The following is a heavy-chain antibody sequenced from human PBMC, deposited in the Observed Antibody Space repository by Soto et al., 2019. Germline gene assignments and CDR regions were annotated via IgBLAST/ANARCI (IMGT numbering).Heavy chain of an antibody. CDR2: INPNSGGT. J-gene: IGHJ4*02. CDR1: GYTFTGYY. V-gene: IGHV1-2*02. CDR3: ARRYCSSTSCYRTLGY. D-gene: IGHD2-2*02. Sequence: GASVKVSCKASGYTFTGYYMHWVRQAPGQGLEWMGWINPNSGGTNYAQKFQGRVTMTRDTSISTAYMELSRLRSDDTAVYYCARRYCSSTSCYRTLGYWGQGTLVTVSS.